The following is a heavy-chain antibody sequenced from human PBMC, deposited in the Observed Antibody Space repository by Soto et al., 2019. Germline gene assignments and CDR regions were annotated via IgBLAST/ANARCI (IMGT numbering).Heavy chain of an antibody. CDR2: ITPVFVTA. CDR3: ARDGYTLPPENFHFDI. CDR1: GGTFTSSA. Sequence: QVQLVQSGAEVKKPGSSVKVSCKASGGTFTSSAINWVRQAPGQGLEWMGEITPVFVTATYAPKFQGRVTITADASTTTAYMELSSLRSDDTAVYYCARDGYTLPPENFHFDIWGQGTMVTVSS. D-gene: IGHD5-12*01. V-gene: IGHV1-69*01. J-gene: IGHJ3*02.